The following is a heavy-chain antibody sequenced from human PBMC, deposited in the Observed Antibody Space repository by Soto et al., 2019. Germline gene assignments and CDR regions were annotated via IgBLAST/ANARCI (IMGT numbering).Heavy chain of an antibody. Sequence: ETLSLTCTVSGGSISSYYWSWIRQPPGKGLEWIGYIYYSGSTNYNPSLKSRVTISVDTSKNQFSLKLSSVTAADTAVYYCARARVGASSFDYWGQGTLVTVSS. CDR1: GGSISSYY. V-gene: IGHV4-59*08. J-gene: IGHJ4*02. CDR2: IYYSGST. D-gene: IGHD1-26*01. CDR3: ARARVGASSFDY.